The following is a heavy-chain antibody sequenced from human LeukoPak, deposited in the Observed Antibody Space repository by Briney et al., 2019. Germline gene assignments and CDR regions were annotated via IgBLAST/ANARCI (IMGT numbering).Heavy chain of an antibody. CDR2: INAGNGNT. J-gene: IGHJ4*02. D-gene: IGHD3-22*01. Sequence: GASVKVSCKASGYTFTSYAMHWVRQAPGQRLEWMGWINAGNGNTKYSQKFQGRVTITRDTSASTAYMELSSLRSEDTAVYYCASSYGRRGYYSHDYYFDYWGQGTLVTASS. CDR1: GYTFTSYA. CDR3: ASSYGRRGYYSHDYYFDY. V-gene: IGHV1-3*01.